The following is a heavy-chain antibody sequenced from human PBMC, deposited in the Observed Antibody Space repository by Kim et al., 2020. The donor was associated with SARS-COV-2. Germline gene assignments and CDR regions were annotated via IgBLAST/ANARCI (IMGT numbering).Heavy chain of an antibody. CDR1: GDSVSSGSYY. D-gene: IGHD5-18*01. CDR2: IYITGST. CDR3: AIAGYRNGYVGFFDY. Sequence: SETLSLTCTVSGDSVSSGSYYWSWIRQPAGKGLEWIGRIYITGSTNYNPSLKSRVTISVDTSNNQFSLKLSSVTAADTAVYYCAIAGYRNGYVGFFDYWGQGSLVSVSS. V-gene: IGHV4-61*02. J-gene: IGHJ4*02.